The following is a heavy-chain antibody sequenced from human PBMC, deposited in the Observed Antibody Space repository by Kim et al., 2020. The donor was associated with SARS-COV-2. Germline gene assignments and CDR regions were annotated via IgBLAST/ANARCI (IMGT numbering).Heavy chain of an antibody. V-gene: IGHV4-30-4*01. D-gene: IGHD6-6*01. CDR2: IYYSGST. J-gene: IGHJ4*02. Sequence: SETLSLTCTVSGGSISSGDYYWSWIRQPPGKDLEWIGYIYYSGSTYYNPSLKSRVTISVDTSKNQFSLKLSSVTAADTAVYYCASQAVGYSSSLGYFDYWGQGTLVTVSS. CDR1: GGSISSGDYY. CDR3: ASQAVGYSSSLGYFDY.